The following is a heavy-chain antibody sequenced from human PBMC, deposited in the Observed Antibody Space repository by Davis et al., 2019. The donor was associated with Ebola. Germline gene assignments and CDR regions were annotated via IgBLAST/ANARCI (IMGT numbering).Heavy chain of an antibody. CDR3: ARGVPSGMITFGGVFFDY. Sequence: PSETLSLTCPVSGGSISSYYWSWIRQPPGKGLEWIGYIYYSGSTNYNPSLKSRVTISVDTSKNQFSLKLSSVTAADTAVYYCARGVPSGMITFGGVFFDYWGQGTLVTVSS. CDR1: GGSISSYY. CDR2: IYYSGST. J-gene: IGHJ4*02. D-gene: IGHD3-16*01. V-gene: IGHV4-59*08.